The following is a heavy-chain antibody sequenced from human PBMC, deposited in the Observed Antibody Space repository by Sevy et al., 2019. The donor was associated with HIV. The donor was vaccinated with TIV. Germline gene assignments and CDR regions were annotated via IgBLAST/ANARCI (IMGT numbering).Heavy chain of an antibody. Sequence: GGCLRLSCAASGFTFSSYGMHWVRQAPGKGLEWVAVISYDGSNKYYADSVKGRFTISRYNSKNTLYLQMNSLRAEDTAVYYCAKDRGYCSSGSCLYFDYWGQGTLVTVSS. D-gene: IGHD2-15*01. CDR2: ISYDGSNK. V-gene: IGHV3-30*18. CDR1: GFTFSSYG. J-gene: IGHJ4*01. CDR3: AKDRGYCSSGSCLYFDY.